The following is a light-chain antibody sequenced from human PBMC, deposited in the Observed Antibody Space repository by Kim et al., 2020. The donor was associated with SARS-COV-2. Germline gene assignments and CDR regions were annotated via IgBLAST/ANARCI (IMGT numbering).Light chain of an antibody. J-gene: IGLJ1*01. CDR2: DDR. CDR3: EVWDSDTDHYV. V-gene: IGLV3-21*04. CDR1: NVGSKS. Sequence: SYELTQSPSVSVAPGKTATITCGGDNVGSKSVHWYQQKTGLAPVRVIFDDRDRPPGTSERFSGSNSGSTATLTISGVEAGDEADYYCEVWDSDTDHYVFGPGTKVTVL.